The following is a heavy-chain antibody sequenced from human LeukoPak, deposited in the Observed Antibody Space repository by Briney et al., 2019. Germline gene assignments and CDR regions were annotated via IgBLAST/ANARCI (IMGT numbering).Heavy chain of an antibody. J-gene: IGHJ5*02. CDR1: GGSISSYF. CDR2: IYYTGTT. CDR3: ARGQGPWFDP. V-gene: IGHV4-59*01. Sequence: PSETLSLTCTVSGGSISSYFWSWIRQPPGKGLGWVGSIYYTGTTKYNSSLKSRVTISVDTSKNHFSLRLNSVTAADTATYYCARGQGPWFDPWGQGTLVTVSS.